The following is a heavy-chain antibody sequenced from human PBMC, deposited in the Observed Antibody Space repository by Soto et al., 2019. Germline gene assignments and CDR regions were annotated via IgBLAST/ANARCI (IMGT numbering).Heavy chain of an antibody. Sequence: EVQLVESGGGLVQPGGSLRLSCAASGFTFSSYEMNWARQAPGKGLEWVSYISSSGSTIYYADSVKGRFTISRDNAKNSLYLQMNSLRAEDTAVYYCARGSYPCSGCSCYSRVYYFDYWGQGTLVTVSS. CDR3: ARGSYPCSGCSCYSRVYYFDY. CDR1: GFTFSSYE. D-gene: IGHD2-15*01. CDR2: ISSSGSTI. V-gene: IGHV3-48*03. J-gene: IGHJ4*02.